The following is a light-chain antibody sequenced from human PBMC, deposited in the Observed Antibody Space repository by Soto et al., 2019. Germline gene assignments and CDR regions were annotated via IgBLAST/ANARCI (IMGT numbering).Light chain of an antibody. Sequence: EVVLTQSPGTLSLSPGARVTLSCRASETISSSHLAWYQQTPGQAPRLLLYRSSTRATGIPDRFSGSGSGTDFTLTISRLEPADAAVYYCQQYESLLWTFGQGTKLEIK. J-gene: IGKJ1*01. V-gene: IGKV3-20*01. CDR3: QQYESLLWT. CDR2: RSS. CDR1: ETISSSH.